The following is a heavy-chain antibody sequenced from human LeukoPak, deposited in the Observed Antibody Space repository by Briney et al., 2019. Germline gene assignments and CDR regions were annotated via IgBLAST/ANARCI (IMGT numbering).Heavy chain of an antibody. D-gene: IGHD5-12*01. V-gene: IGHV3-23*01. Sequence: GGSLRLSCAASGFTFSSYAMSWVRQAPGKGLEWVSAISGSGGSTYYADSVKGRFTISRDNSKNTLYLQMNSLRAGDTAVYYCARVAASSGSLDAFDIWGQGTMVTVSS. J-gene: IGHJ3*02. CDR1: GFTFSSYA. CDR3: ARVAASSGSLDAFDI. CDR2: ISGSGGST.